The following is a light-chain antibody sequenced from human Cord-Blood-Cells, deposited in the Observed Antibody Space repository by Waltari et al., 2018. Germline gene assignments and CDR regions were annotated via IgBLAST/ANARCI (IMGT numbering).Light chain of an antibody. J-gene: IGLJ2*01. V-gene: IGLV2-11*01. Sequence: QSALTKPRSVSGSPGQSVTIPCTGTSSDVGGYNYVSLYQQHPGKAPKLMLYDVSKRPSGVPERFSGSKSCNTASLTISGLQAGDEADYYCCSYAGSYTYVVFGGGTKLAVL. CDR1: SSDVGGYNY. CDR2: DVS. CDR3: CSYAGSYTYVV.